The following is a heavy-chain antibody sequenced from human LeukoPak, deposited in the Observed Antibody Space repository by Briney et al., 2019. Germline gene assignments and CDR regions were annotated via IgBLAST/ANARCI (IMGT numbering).Heavy chain of an antibody. D-gene: IGHD3-10*01. J-gene: IGHJ4*02. V-gene: IGHV1-18*01. CDR1: GYTFTSYG. Sequence: GASVKVSCKASGYTFTSYGISWVRQAPGQGLEWMGWISAYNGNTNYAQKLQGRVTMTTDTSTSTAYMELRSLRSDDTDVDYCARIKYYYGSGEVDYGGQGTLVTFSS. CDR2: ISAYNGNT. CDR3: ARIKYYYGSGEVDY.